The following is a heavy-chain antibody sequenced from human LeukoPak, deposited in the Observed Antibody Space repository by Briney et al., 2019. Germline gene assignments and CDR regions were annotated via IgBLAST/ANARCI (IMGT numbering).Heavy chain of an antibody. CDR1: GFTISGYS. J-gene: IGHJ4*02. CDR2: IYGDGRT. V-gene: IGHV3-66*01. CDR3: ARWFYNILTGSPSFDY. Sequence: SGGSLRLSCAASGFTISGYSLHWVRQAPGKGLGWVSVIYGDGRTFYADSVKGRFTLSRDNSKNTVYLQMNSLRAEDTAVYFCARWFYNILTGSPSFDYWGQGVLVTVSS. D-gene: IGHD3-9*01.